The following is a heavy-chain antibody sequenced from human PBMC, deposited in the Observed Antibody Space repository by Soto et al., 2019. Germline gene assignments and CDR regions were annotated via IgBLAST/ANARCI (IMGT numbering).Heavy chain of an antibody. CDR1: GYTFTDLY. V-gene: IGHV1-8*02. J-gene: IGHJ4*02. CDR2: MRPNTGHS. Sequence: ASVKVSCKASGYTFTDLYINWVRQTTEQGLEWMGWMRPNTGHSGLAQKFQGRLTLTRDTSINTAYMELSSLRSEDTAIYYCARGTNAGVDYWGQGTPVTVSS. D-gene: IGHD2-8*01. CDR3: ARGTNAGVDY.